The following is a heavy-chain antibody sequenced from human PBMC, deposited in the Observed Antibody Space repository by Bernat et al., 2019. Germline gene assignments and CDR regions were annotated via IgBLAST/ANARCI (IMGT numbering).Heavy chain of an antibody. J-gene: IGHJ6*02. V-gene: IGHV3-7*01. CDR2: IKQDGSEK. CDR3: ARVDILTGYYHYYYYGMDV. CDR1: GFTFSSYW. D-gene: IGHD3-9*01. Sequence: VQLVESGGGLVQPGGSLRLSCAASGFTFSSYWMSWVRQAPGKGLEWVANIKQDGSEKYYVDSVKGRFTISRDNAKNSLYLQMNSLRAEDTAVYYCARVDILTGYYHYYYYGMDVWGQGTTVTVSS.